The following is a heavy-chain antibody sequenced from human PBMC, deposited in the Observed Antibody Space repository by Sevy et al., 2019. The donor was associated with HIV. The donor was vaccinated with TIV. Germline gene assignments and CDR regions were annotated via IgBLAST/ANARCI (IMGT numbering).Heavy chain of an antibody. CDR2: FDPEDGET. CDR1: GYTLTGLS. CDR3: STTKDYYDSSGSPFDF. J-gene: IGHJ4*02. V-gene: IGHV1-24*01. Sequence: ASVKVSCKVSGYTLTGLSMHWVRQAPGKGLEWMGSFDPEDGETIYAQKFQGRVTMTEDTSTDTAYMGLRSLRSEDTAVYYCSTTKDYYDSSGSPFDFWGQGTLVTVSS. D-gene: IGHD3-22*01.